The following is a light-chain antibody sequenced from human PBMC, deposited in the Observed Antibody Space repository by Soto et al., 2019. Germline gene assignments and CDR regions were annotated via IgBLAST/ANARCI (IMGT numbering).Light chain of an antibody. CDR3: QQYNIYPYT. Sequence: DIQMTQSPSTLSASVGDRVTITCRASQSISSWLAWYQQKPVKAPKLLIYKASSVESGVPSRFSSSGSGTAVTLTISSLQPDDVATYYCQQYNIYPYTFGQGTKLEIK. CDR1: QSISSW. CDR2: KAS. J-gene: IGKJ2*01. V-gene: IGKV1-5*03.